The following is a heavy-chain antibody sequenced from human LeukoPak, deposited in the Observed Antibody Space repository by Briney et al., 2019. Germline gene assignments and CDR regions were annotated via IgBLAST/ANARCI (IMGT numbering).Heavy chain of an antibody. V-gene: IGHV4-39*07. CDR3: ATTPYYTAMGKGVDY. CDR2: IYYSGST. J-gene: IGHJ4*02. D-gene: IGHD5-18*01. CDR1: GGSISSSGYY. Sequence: PSETLSLTCTVSGGSISSSGYYWGWIRQPPGKGLEWIGSIYYSGSTYYNPSLKSRVTISVDTSKNQFSLKLSSVTAADTAVYYCATTPYYTAMGKGVDYWGQGTLVTVSS.